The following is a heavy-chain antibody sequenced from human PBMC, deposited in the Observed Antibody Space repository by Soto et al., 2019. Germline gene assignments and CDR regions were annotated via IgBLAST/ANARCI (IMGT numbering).Heavy chain of an antibody. J-gene: IGHJ4*02. CDR3: ARHLPYCGGDCYSLDY. CDR1: GGSISSGDYY. D-gene: IGHD2-21*02. CDR2: IYYSGST. V-gene: IGHV4-30-4*01. Sequence: LSETLSLTCTVSGGSISSGDYYWSWIRPPPGKGLEWIGYIYYSGSTYYNPSLKSRVTISVDTSKNQFSLKLSSVTAADTAVYYCARHLPYCGGDCYSLDYWGQGTLVT.